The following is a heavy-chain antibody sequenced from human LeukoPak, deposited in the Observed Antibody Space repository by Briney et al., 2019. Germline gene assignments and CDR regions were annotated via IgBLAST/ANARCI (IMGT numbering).Heavy chain of an antibody. D-gene: IGHD3-22*01. J-gene: IGHJ6*02. CDR3: AREYYDSSGPYRYYGMDV. CDR2: INAGNGNT. CDR1: GYTFTSYA. Sequence: GASVTVSCTASGYTFTSYAMHWVRQAPGQRLEWMGWINAGNGNTKYSQKFQGRVTITRDTSASTAYMELSSLRSEDTAVYYCAREYYDSSGPYRYYGMDVWGQGTTITVSS. V-gene: IGHV1-3*01.